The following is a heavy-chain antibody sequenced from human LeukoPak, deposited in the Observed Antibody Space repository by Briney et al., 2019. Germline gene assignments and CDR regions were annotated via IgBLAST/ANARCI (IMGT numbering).Heavy chain of an antibody. CDR1: GYTFTSYY. CDR2: INPNSGGT. V-gene: IGHV1-2*02. Sequence: ASVKVSCKASGYTFTSYYMHWVRQAPGQGLEWMGWINPNSGGTNYAQKFQGRVTMTRDTSISTAYMELSRLRSDDTAVYYCARALHYDSSGYYPPRGWYYFDYWGQGTLVTVSS. D-gene: IGHD3-22*01. J-gene: IGHJ4*02. CDR3: ARALHYDSSGYYPPRGWYYFDY.